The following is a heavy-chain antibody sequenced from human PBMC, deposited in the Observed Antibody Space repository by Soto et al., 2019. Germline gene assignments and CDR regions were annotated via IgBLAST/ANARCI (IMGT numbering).Heavy chain of an antibody. D-gene: IGHD3-3*01. CDR3: ARDSDTLYDFWSGRENWFDP. V-gene: IGHV1-2*04. Sequence: GASVKVSCKASGYTFTGYYMHWVRQAPGQGLEWMGWINPNSGGTNYAQKFQGWVTMTRDTSISTAYMELSRLRSYDTAVYYCARDSDTLYDFWSGRENWFDPWGQGTLVTVSS. J-gene: IGHJ5*02. CDR2: INPNSGGT. CDR1: GYTFTGYY.